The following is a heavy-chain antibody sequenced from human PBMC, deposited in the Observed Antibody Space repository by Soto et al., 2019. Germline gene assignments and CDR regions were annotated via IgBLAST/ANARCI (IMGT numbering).Heavy chain of an antibody. Sequence: SETLSLTCTVSGGSISSYYWSWIRQPPGKGLEWIGYIYYSGSTNYNPSLKSRVTISVDTSKNQFSLKLSSVTAADTAVYYCAREGGFLEWSMGGFDPWGQGTLVTVSS. D-gene: IGHD3-3*01. CDR1: GGSISSYY. V-gene: IGHV4-59*01. J-gene: IGHJ5*02. CDR3: AREGGFLEWSMGGFDP. CDR2: IYYSGST.